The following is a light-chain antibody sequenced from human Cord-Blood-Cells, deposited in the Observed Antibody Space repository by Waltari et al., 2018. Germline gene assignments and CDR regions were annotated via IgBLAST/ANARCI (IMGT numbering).Light chain of an antibody. CDR3: CSYAGSSTLV. CDR2: DGS. Sequence: SALTQPASVSGSPGPSITIPCPGTSSDVGSYNLVSWYQQHPCQSPKLMIYDGSKRPSGVSNRFSGSKSGNTASLTISGLQAEDEADYYCCSYAGSSTLVFGGGTKLTVL. J-gene: IGLJ2*01. V-gene: IGLV2-23*01. CDR1: SSDVGSYNL.